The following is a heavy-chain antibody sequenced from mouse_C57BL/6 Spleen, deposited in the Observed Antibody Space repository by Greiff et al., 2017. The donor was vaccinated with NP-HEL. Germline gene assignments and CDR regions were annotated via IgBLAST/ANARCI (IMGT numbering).Heavy chain of an antibody. CDR2: IYPGDGDT. V-gene: IGHV1-80*01. Sequence: QVHVKQSGAELVKPGASVKISCKASGYAFSSYWMNWVKQRPGKGLEWIGQIYPGDGDTNYNGKFKGKATLTADKSSSPAYMQLSSLTSEDSAVYFCAIYDYDYFDFWGQGTTLTVSS. D-gene: IGHD2-4*01. CDR1: GYAFSSYW. CDR3: AIYDYDYFDF. J-gene: IGHJ2*01.